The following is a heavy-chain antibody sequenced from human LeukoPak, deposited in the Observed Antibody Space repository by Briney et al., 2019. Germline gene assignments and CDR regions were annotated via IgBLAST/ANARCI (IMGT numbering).Heavy chain of an antibody. CDR2: IYYTGSA. D-gene: IGHD4-17*01. J-gene: IGHJ4*02. V-gene: IGHV4-39*07. Sequence: PSETLSLTCTVSGGSISTTGYYWGWIRQSPGEGLQWIASIYYTGSAFYTPSLKSRLAISVDTSKDQFSLKLTSVTAADTAVYYCARANGDYVGFFDYWGQGTLVTVSS. CDR3: ARANGDYVGFFDY. CDR1: GGSISTTGYY.